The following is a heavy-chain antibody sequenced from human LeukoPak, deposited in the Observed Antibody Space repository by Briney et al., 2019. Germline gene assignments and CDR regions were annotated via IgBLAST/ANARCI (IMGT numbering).Heavy chain of an antibody. CDR2: IYYSGST. V-gene: IGHV4-39*01. CDR1: GGSISSSSYY. Sequence: SETLSLTCTVSGGSISSSSYYWGWIRQPPGKGLEWIGSIYYSGSTYYNPSLKSRVTISVDTSKNQFSLKLSSVTVADTAVYYCAVNWNYVDNWFGPWGQGTLVTVSS. D-gene: IGHD1-7*01. CDR3: AVNWNYVDNWFGP. J-gene: IGHJ5*02.